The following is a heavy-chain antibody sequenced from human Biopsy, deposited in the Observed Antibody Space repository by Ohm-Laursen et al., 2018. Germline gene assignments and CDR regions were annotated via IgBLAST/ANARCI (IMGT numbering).Heavy chain of an antibody. J-gene: IGHJ5*02. CDR1: GGSISSDY. CDR2: ISNRGST. Sequence: GTLSLTCTVSGGSISSDYWSWIRQSPGKGLEWIGYISNRGSTHYKPSLKSRVNISVDTSKNQFSLKLNSVTAADTAVYYCARDYDTSGYYYVSWGQGTLVTVSS. V-gene: IGHV4-4*08. D-gene: IGHD3-22*01. CDR3: ARDYDTSGYYYVS.